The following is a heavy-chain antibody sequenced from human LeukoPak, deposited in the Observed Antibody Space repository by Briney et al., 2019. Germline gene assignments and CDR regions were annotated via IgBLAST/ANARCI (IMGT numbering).Heavy chain of an antibody. CDR3: ARGFLQLTPYYFDY. CDR1: GFDVSINY. Sequence: GSLRLSCAASGFDVSINYMNWIRQSPEKGLEWVSIIHNDGSTYYADSVKGRFTVSRDNSKYTVSLQMDSLRVDDTGIYYCARGFLQLTPYYFDYWGQGALVTVSS. D-gene: IGHD1-1*01. V-gene: IGHV3-66*01. CDR2: IHNDGST. J-gene: IGHJ4*02.